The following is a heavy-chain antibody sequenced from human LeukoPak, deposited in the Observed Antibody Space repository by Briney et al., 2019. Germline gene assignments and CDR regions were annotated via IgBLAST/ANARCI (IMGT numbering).Heavy chain of an antibody. CDR3: ARAPVGGRWIVVVITGPYYYYGMDV. CDR2: IIPIFGTA. D-gene: IGHD3-22*01. CDR1: GGTFSIYA. J-gene: IGHJ6*02. V-gene: IGHV1-69*13. Sequence: SVKVSCKASGGTFSIYAISWVRQAPGQGLEWMGGIIPIFGTANYAQKFQGRVTITADESTSTAYMELSSLRSEDTAVYYCARAPVGGRWIVVVITGPYYYYGMDVWGQGTTVTVS.